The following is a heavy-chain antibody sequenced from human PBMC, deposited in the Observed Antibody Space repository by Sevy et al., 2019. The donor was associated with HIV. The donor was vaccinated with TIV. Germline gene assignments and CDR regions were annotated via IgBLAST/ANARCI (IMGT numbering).Heavy chain of an antibody. Sequence: GGSLRLSCATSGFTFSSYAMHWVRQAPGKGLETVAVISHDAVVKFYADSVKGRFTISRDNSRSTLDLQVNSLRDEDTAVYYCARVRDLTVTEGGPEYFQHWGQGTLVTVSS. V-gene: IGHV3-30*04. J-gene: IGHJ1*01. CDR3: ARVRDLTVTEGGPEYFQH. D-gene: IGHD4-17*01. CDR2: ISHDAVVK. CDR1: GFTFSSYA.